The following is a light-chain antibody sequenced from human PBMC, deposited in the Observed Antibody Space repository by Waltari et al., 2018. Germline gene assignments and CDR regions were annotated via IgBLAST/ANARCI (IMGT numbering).Light chain of an antibody. CDR3: CSYAGVHTFWV. V-gene: IGLV2-11*01. J-gene: IGLJ3*02. CDR2: DVN. CDR1: SSDVGGYNS. Sequence: QSALTQPPSVSGSPGQSVTISCTGTSSDVGGYNSVSWYQQHPDKSPKLIIFDVNQRPSGVPDRFSGSKSANTASLTISGLQAEDEADYHRCSYAGVHTFWVFGGGTKLTVL.